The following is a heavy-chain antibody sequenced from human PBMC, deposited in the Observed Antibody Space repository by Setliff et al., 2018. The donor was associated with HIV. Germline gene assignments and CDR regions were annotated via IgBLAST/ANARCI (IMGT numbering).Heavy chain of an antibody. J-gene: IGHJ6*03. Sequence: SETLSLTCTVSGGSISSPGYYWSWIRQHPGKGLEWIGYFYYTGSDYYNPSLKSRVTISVDTSKNQFSLKLRSVTAADTAVYYCARADVCPRYMDVWGKGTTVTVSS. CDR2: FYYTGSD. V-gene: IGHV4-31*03. CDR1: GGSISSPGYY. CDR3: ARADVCPRYMDV.